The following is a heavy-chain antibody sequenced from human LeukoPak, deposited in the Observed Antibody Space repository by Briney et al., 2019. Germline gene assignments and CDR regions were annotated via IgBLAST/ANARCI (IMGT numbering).Heavy chain of an antibody. CDR1: GGSFSGYY. J-gene: IGHJ4*02. V-gene: IGHV4-34*01. D-gene: IGHD6-13*01. CDR2: INHSGST. Sequence: PSETLSLTCAVYGGSFSGYYWSWIRQPPGKGLEWIGEINHSGSTNYNPSLKSRVTISVDKSKNQFSLKLSSVTAADTAVYCCARDERGIAAAGYYFDYWGQGTLVTVSS. CDR3: ARDERGIAAAGYYFDY.